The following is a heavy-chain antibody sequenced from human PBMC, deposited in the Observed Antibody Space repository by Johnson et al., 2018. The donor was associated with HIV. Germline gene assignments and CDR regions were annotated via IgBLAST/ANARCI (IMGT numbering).Heavy chain of an antibody. CDR1: GFTFSSYG. J-gene: IGHJ3*02. CDR2: ISYDGSNK. V-gene: IGHV3-30*03. D-gene: IGHD6-13*01. CDR3: APAGPDAFDI. Sequence: QVQLVESGGGVVQPGRSLRLSCAASGFTFSSYGMHWVRQAPGKGLEWVAVISYDGSNKYYAASVKGRFTISRDNSKKTLYLQMNSLRAEDTAVYYCAPAGPDAFDIWGQGTMVTVSS.